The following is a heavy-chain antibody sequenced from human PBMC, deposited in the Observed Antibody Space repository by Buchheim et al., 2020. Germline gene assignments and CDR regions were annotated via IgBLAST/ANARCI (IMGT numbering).Heavy chain of an antibody. V-gene: IGHV4-34*01. J-gene: IGHJ5*02. D-gene: IGHD2-15*01. CDR1: GGSFSGYY. CDR2: INHNGST. CDR3: ARGPIVVVVAVPNWFDP. Sequence: QVQLQQWGAGLLKPSETLSLTCAVYGGSFSGYYWSWIRQPPGKGLEWIGEINHNGSTNYNPSLKSRVTISVDTSKNQFSLKLSSVTAADTAVYYCARGPIVVVVAVPNWFDPWGQGTL.